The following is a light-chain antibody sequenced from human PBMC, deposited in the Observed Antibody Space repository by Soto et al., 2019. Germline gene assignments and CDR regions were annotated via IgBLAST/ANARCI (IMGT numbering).Light chain of an antibody. CDR1: QTVSDNS. CDR2: GAS. Sequence: EIVLTQFPGTLSLSPGEIATLSCRASQTVSDNSLAWYQQKVGRAPRALIYGASNRATGIPDRFSGGGSGTDFTLTITRLEPEDFAVYYCQQYGSSPRTFGQGTRLEI. V-gene: IGKV3-20*01. CDR3: QQYGSSPRT. J-gene: IGKJ5*01.